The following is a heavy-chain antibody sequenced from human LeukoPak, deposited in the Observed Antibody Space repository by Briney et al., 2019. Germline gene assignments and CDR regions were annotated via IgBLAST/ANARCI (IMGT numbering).Heavy chain of an antibody. Sequence: PSETLPLTCTVSGGSINNYYWSWIRQPAGKGLEWIGRIYTTGSTNYNPSLKSRITMSVDTSKNQFSLKLSSVTAADTAVYYCARKGGATTYGYYYYYMDVWGKGTTVTISS. D-gene: IGHD1-26*01. CDR2: IYTTGST. CDR3: ARKGGATTYGYYYYYMDV. J-gene: IGHJ6*03. V-gene: IGHV4-4*07. CDR1: GGSINNYY.